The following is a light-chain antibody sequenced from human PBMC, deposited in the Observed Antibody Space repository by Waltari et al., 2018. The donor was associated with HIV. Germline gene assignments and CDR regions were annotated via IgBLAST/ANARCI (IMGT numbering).Light chain of an antibody. CDR2: DAS. V-gene: IGKV3-11*01. J-gene: IGKJ2*01. Sequence: EIVLTQSPVTLSLSPGERATLSCRASQSVSRSLAWYQPNPGQAPRLVIFDASGRAAGIPARFSGSGSGTDFALTISSLEPEDSAVYYCQQRYNWPPYTFGQGTKVEI. CDR1: QSVSRS. CDR3: QQRYNWPPYT.